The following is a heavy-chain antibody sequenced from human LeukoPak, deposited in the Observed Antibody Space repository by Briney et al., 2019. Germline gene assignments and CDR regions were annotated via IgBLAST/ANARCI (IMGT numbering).Heavy chain of an antibody. V-gene: IGHV3-66*01. Sequence: GGSLRLSCAASGFTVGSNYMNWVRQAPGKGLEWVSVVYSGGSTYYADSVKGRFTISRDYSKNTLYLQMNNLRAEDTAVYYCAREYSTGFDPWGQGTLVTVSS. CDR2: VYSGGST. J-gene: IGHJ5*02. CDR3: AREYSTGFDP. CDR1: GFTVGSNY. D-gene: IGHD2-15*01.